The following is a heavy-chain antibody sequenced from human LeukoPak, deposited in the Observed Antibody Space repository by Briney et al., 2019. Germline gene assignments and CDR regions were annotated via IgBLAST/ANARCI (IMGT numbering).Heavy chain of an antibody. Sequence: GESPKISCKASEHSFTSDWIGWVRQKPGKGLEWMGIIYPGDSDTRYSPSFQGQVNISADKSISTAYLQWSSLKASDTAMYYCAGRGYCSGGACNNWFDPWGQGTLVTVSS. V-gene: IGHV5-51*01. J-gene: IGHJ5*02. CDR2: IYPGDSDT. CDR1: EHSFTSDW. CDR3: AGRGYCSGGACNNWFDP. D-gene: IGHD2-15*01.